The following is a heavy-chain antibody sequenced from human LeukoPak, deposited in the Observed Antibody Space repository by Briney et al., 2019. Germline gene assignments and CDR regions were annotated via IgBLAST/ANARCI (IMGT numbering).Heavy chain of an antibody. CDR2: IDRTGTGF. J-gene: IGHJ4*02. Sequence: GGSLRLSCVASGLTFSDHYMSWIRQAPGKGLEWLSYIDRTGTGFYYTDSVKGRFVISRDNDKSTLFLQMNNLTAKDTGKYYCARGKRGFRNWGQGTLVTVSS. CDR3: ARGKRGFRN. V-gene: IGHV3-11*01. D-gene: IGHD5-12*01. CDR1: GLTFSDHY.